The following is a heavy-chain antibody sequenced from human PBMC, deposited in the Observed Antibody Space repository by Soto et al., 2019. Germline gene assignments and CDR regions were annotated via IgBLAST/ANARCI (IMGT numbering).Heavy chain of an antibody. CDR2: IRSDNDNT. D-gene: IGHD3-3*01. J-gene: IGHJ4*02. Sequence: ASVKVSFKASGYTFTNYGITWVRQAPGQGLEWMGWIRSDNDNTNYAHRLQGRVTMTTDTSTTTTYMELRSLRSDDTAVYYCARCSRYDLWSDSKSPTYYFDYWGQGTLVTVSS. CDR1: GYTFTNYG. V-gene: IGHV1-18*01. CDR3: ARCSRYDLWSDSKSPTYYFDY.